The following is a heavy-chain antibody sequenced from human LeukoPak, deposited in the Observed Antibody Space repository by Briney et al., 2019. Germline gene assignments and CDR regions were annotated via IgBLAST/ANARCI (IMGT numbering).Heavy chain of an antibody. V-gene: IGHV4-31*03. CDR1: GGSISSGGYY. D-gene: IGHD1-7*01. CDR2: IYYSGST. Sequence: NPSETLSLTCTVSGGSISSGGYYWSWIRQHPGKGLEWIGYIYYSGSTYYIPSLKSRVTISVDTSKNQFSLKLSSVTAADTAVYYCARDGGSITGTTDDAFDIWGQGTMVTVSS. J-gene: IGHJ3*02. CDR3: ARDGGSITGTTDDAFDI.